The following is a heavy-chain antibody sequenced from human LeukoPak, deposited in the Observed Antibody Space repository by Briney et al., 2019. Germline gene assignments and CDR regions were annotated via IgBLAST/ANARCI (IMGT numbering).Heavy chain of an antibody. J-gene: IGHJ3*02. CDR3: ARDSPYWGAFDI. Sequence: PTGGSLRLSCAASGFTFSSYAMHWVRQAPGKGLEYVSAISSNGGSTYYANSVKGRFTISRDNSKNTLYLQMGSLRAEDMAVYYCARDSPYWGAFDIWGQGTMVTVPS. D-gene: IGHD7-27*01. CDR2: ISSNGGST. V-gene: IGHV3-64*01. CDR1: GFTFSSYA.